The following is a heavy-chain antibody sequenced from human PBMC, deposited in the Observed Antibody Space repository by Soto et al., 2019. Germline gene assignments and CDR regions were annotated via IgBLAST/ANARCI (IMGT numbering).Heavy chain of an antibody. D-gene: IGHD6-6*01. CDR1: GFSFSSYG. J-gene: IGHJ3*02. V-gene: IGHV3-30*18. Sequence: GGSLRLSCAASGFSFSSYGMHWVRQAPGRGMEWVTVISNDGNRKYYGESVKGRFSVSRDNDKDTLYLQMNGLRPEDTGVYYCAKDRRQLSALDMWGQGTTVTVSS. CDR2: ISNDGNRK. CDR3: AKDRRQLSALDM.